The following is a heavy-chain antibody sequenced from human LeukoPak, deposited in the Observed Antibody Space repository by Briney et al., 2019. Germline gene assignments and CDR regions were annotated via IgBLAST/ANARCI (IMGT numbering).Heavy chain of an antibody. CDR3: ASTSYYYYYMDV. CDR2: IYYSGST. CDR1: GGSISRSSYY. J-gene: IGHJ6*03. Sequence: SETLSLTCSVSGGSISRSSYYWGWIRQPPGTGLEWIGSIYYSGSTYYNPSLKSRVTISVDTSKNQFSLKLSSVTAADTAVYYCASTSYYYYYMDVWGKGTTVTVSS. D-gene: IGHD5/OR15-5a*01. V-gene: IGHV4-39*01.